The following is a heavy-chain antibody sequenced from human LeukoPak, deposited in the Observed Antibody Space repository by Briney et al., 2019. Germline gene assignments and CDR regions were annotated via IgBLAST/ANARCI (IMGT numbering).Heavy chain of an antibody. CDR2: ISASGFTT. CDR1: GFTFGSYA. CDR3: AKDSRGNYVAWLDP. D-gene: IGHD4-11*01. J-gene: IGHJ5*02. Sequence: GGSLRLSCAVSGFTFGSYAMSWVRQAPGEGLEWVSAISASGFTTHYADSVKGRFTISKDNSKNTLYLQMNSLRAEDTAVYYCAKDSRGNYVAWLDPWGQGTLVTVSS. V-gene: IGHV3-23*01.